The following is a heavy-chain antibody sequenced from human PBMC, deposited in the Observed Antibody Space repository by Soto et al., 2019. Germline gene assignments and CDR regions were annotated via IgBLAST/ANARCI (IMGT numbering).Heavy chain of an antibody. D-gene: IGHD5-12*01. CDR2: LSGSGDST. CDR1: GFTFSSYA. J-gene: IGHJ2*01. V-gene: IGHV3-23*01. Sequence: QLLESGGGLVQPGGSLRLSCAASGFTFSSYAMSWVRQAPGKGLEWLSALSGSGDSTYYADSVKGRFTISRDNSKNTLYLQMNSLRAEDTAVYYCAKPPELDRDGYNWLDWYFDLWGRGTLVTFSS. CDR3: AKPPELDRDGYNWLDWYFDL.